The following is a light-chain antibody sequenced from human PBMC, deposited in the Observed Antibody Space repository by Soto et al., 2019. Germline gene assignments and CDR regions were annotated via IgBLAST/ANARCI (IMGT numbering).Light chain of an antibody. CDR1: SSDVGNYNY. CDR2: EVS. CDR3: CSYGGSFPGL. V-gene: IGLV2-11*01. Sequence: QSVLTQPRSVSGSPGQSVTISCTGTSSDVGNYNYVSWYQQYPGKAPKLMIYEVSNRPSGVPHRFSGYKTGNTAALTIPGLQTEDEADYYCCSYGGSFPGLFGGGTQLTVL. J-gene: IGLJ3*02.